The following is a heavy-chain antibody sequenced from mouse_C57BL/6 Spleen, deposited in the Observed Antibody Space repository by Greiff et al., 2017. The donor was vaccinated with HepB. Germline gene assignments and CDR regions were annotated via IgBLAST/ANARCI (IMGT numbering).Heavy chain of an antibody. Sequence: VQLQQPGAELVKPGASVKMSCKASGYTFTSYWITWVKQRPGQGLEWIGDIYPGSGSTNYNEKFKSKATLTVDTSSSTAYMQLSSLTSEDSAVYYCATRYYYGSSHNWYFDVWGTGTTVTVSS. V-gene: IGHV1-55*01. CDR2: IYPGSGST. CDR1: GYTFTSYW. D-gene: IGHD1-1*01. CDR3: ATRYYYGSSHNWYFDV. J-gene: IGHJ1*03.